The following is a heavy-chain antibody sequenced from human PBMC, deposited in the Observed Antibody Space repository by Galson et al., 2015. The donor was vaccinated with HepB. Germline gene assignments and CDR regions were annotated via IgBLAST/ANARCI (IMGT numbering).Heavy chain of an antibody. CDR1: GDSVSSTTAA. D-gene: IGHD5-24*01. Sequence: CAISGDSVSSTTAAWNWLRQFPSRGLEWLGRTYYRSKWYSEYAPSVRSRITVNPDTSRNQFSLQLISLTPEDTAVYYCARGDGYSFDYWAQGTLVTVSS. CDR3: ARGDGYSFDY. CDR2: TYYRSKWYS. J-gene: IGHJ4*02. V-gene: IGHV6-1*01.